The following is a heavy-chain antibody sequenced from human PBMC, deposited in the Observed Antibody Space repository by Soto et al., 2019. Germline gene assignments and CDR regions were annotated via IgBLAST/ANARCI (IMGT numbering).Heavy chain of an antibody. CDR3: ASDLCGDGYNFRY. J-gene: IGHJ4*02. Sequence: SATLSLTCSISCGSFSCYHWSWIRQPPGKGLEWGGYIFYSGSPTYNPSLKSRVTISLDPSKNQLSLKVSSVTAADTAVDYCASDLCGDGYNFRYWGQGTQVTVSS. CDR2: IFYSGSP. D-gene: IGHD5-12*01. V-gene: IGHV4-59*01. CDR1: CGSFSCYH.